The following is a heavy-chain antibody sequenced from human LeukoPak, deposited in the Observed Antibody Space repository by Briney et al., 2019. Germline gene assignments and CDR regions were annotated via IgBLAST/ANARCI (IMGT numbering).Heavy chain of an antibody. V-gene: IGHV3-48*03. CDR1: GFTLSSYE. J-gene: IGHJ6*04. CDR2: ISSSGSTI. Sequence: PGGSLRLSCAASGFTLSSYEMNWVRQAPGKGLEWVSYISSSGSTIYYADSVKGRFTISRDNAKNSLYLQMNSLRAEDTAVYYCARDDLMVRGVRIYYYGMDVWGKGTTVTVSS. D-gene: IGHD3-10*01. CDR3: ARDDLMVRGVRIYYYGMDV.